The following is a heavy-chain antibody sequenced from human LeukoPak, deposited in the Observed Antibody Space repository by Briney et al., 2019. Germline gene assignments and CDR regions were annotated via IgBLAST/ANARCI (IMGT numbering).Heavy chain of an antibody. CDR1: GFTFSSYL. D-gene: IGHD6-13*01. J-gene: IGHJ6*02. V-gene: IGHV3-7*01. CDR3: ASSAGSSWYSYYYYYGMDV. CDR2: IKQDGSEK. Sequence: GGSLRLSCAASGFTFSSYLMSWVRQAPGKGLEWVANIKQDGSEKYYVDSVKGRFTISRDNAKNSLYLQMNSLRAEDTAVYYCASSAGSSWYSYYYYYGMDVWGQGTTVTVSS.